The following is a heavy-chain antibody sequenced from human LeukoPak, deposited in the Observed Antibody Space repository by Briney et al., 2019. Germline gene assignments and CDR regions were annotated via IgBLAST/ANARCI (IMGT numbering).Heavy chain of an antibody. CDR1: GFTFDDYG. CDR2: INWDGGST. Sequence: GGSLRLSCGASGFTFDDYGMSWVRQAPGRGLEWVSGINWDGGSTGYADSVKGRFTISRDNAKNSLYLQMNSLRAEDTAFYYCARRGYDNWFDPWGQGTLVTVSS. D-gene: IGHD1-1*01. CDR3: ARRGYDNWFDP. J-gene: IGHJ5*02. V-gene: IGHV3-20*04.